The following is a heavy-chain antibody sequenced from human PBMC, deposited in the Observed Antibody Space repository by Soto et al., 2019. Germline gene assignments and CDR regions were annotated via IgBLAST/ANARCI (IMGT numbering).Heavy chain of an antibody. Sequence: QVQLQESGPGLVKPSETLSLTCTVSGGSVSSPSYYWSWIRQPPGKGLEWIAYIYYSGSTNYNPSLRSRVTRSVDTSKNQFSLKLSSVTAADTAVYYCARDADGYNHIFDYWGQGTLVTVSS. CDR1: GGSVSSPSYY. J-gene: IGHJ4*02. D-gene: IGHD5-12*01. CDR2: IYYSGST. V-gene: IGHV4-61*01. CDR3: ARDADGYNHIFDY.